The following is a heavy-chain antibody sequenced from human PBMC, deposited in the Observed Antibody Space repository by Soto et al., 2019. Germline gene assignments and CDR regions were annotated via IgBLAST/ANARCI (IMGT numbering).Heavy chain of an antibody. Sequence: QVQLVESGGGVVQPGRSLRLSCAASGFTFSSYAMHWVRQAPGKGLEWVAVISYDGSNKYYADSVKGRFTISRDNSKNTLYLQMNSLRAEDTAVYYCARDLLSVVVAANPSEAQNWGQGTLVTVSS. CDR3: ARDLLSVVVAANPSEAQN. D-gene: IGHD2-15*01. J-gene: IGHJ4*02. CDR1: GFTFSSYA. V-gene: IGHV3-30-3*01. CDR2: ISYDGSNK.